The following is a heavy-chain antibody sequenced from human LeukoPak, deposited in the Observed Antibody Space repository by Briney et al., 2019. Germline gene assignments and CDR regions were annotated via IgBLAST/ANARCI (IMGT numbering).Heavy chain of an antibody. J-gene: IGHJ3*02. V-gene: IGHV4-39*01. Sequence: SETLSHTCTVSGGSISSSSYYGGWIRQPPGKGLEWIGSIYYSGSTYYNPSLKSRVTISVDTSKNQFSLKLSSVTAADTAVYYCASYSGSYYRAFDIWGQGTMVTVSS. CDR3: ASYSGSYYRAFDI. D-gene: IGHD1-26*01. CDR2: IYYSGST. CDR1: GGSISSSSYY.